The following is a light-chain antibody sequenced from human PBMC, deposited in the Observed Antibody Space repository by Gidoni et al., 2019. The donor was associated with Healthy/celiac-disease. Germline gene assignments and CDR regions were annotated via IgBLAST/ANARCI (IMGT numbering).Light chain of an antibody. J-gene: IGKJ2*01. Sequence: EIVLTQSPGTLSLSPGERATLSCRASQSVSSSYLAWYQQKPGQAPRLLIYGASSRATGIPDRFSGSGSGTDFTLTISRLEPEDFAVYYCQQYGSSPYMYTFGQGTKLVIK. V-gene: IGKV3-20*01. CDR1: QSVSSSY. CDR2: GAS. CDR3: QQYGSSPYMYT.